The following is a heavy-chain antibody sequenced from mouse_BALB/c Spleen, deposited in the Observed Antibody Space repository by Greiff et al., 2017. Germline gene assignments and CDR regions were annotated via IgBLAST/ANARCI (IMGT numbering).Heavy chain of an antibody. V-gene: IGHV5-6-5*01. D-gene: IGHD1-1*01. Sequence: EVQVVESGGGLVKPGGSLKLSCAASGFTFSSYAMSWVRQTPEKRLEWVASISSGGSTYYPDSVKGRFTISRDNARNILYLQMSSLRSEDTAMYYCARGGNYWYFDVWGAGTTVTVSS. CDR3: ARGGNYWYFDV. J-gene: IGHJ1*01. CDR2: ISSGGST. CDR1: GFTFSSYA.